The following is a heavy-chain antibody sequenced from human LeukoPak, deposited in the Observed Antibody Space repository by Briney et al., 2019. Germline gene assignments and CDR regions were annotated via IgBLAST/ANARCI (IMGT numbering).Heavy chain of an antibody. CDR3: ARTLLWFGAADY. D-gene: IGHD3-10*01. Sequence: SETLSLTCAVYGGSFSGYYWSWIRQPPGKGLEWIGEINHSGSTNYNPSLKSRVTISVDTSKNQFSLKLSSVTAADTAVYYCARTLLWFGAADYWGQGTLVTVSS. V-gene: IGHV4-34*01. CDR2: INHSGST. J-gene: IGHJ4*02. CDR1: GGSFSGYY.